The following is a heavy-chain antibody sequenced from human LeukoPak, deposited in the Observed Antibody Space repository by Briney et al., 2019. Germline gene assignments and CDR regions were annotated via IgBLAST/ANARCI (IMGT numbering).Heavy chain of an antibody. Sequence: GASVNVSCKASGGTFISYAISWVRQAPGQGLEWMGGIIPIFGTANYAQKFQGRVTITADESTSTAYTELSSLRSEDTAVYYCARAGADDGNYFDYWGQGTLVTVSS. J-gene: IGHJ4*02. V-gene: IGHV1-69*13. CDR1: GGTFISYA. CDR3: ARAGADDGNYFDY. D-gene: IGHD1-26*01. CDR2: IIPIFGTA.